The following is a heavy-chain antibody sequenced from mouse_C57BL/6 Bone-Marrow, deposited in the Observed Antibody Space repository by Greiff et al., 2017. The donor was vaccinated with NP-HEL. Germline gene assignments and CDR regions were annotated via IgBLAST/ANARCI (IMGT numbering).Heavy chain of an antibody. J-gene: IGHJ4*01. Sequence: EVKLQESGAELVRPGASVKLSCTASGFNIKDDYMHWVKQRPEQGLEWIGWIDTENGDTEYASKFQGKATITADTSSNPAYLQLSSLTSEDTAVYYCTMDDYDGYAMDYWGQGTSVTVSS. CDR1: GFNIKDDY. V-gene: IGHV14-4*01. CDR3: TMDDYDGYAMDY. CDR2: IDTENGDT. D-gene: IGHD2-4*01.